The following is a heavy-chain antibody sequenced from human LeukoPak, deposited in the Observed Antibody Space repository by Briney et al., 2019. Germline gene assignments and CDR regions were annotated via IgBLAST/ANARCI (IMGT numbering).Heavy chain of an antibody. J-gene: IGHJ4*02. CDR3: ARGNDILTGYSPYYFDY. D-gene: IGHD3-9*01. Sequence: ASVTVSCKASGYTFTGYYMHWVRQAPGQGLEWMGWINPNSGGTNYAQKFQGWVTMTRDTSISTAYMELSRLRSDDTAVYYCARGNDILTGYSPYYFDYWGQGTLVTVSS. V-gene: IGHV1-2*04. CDR2: INPNSGGT. CDR1: GYTFTGYY.